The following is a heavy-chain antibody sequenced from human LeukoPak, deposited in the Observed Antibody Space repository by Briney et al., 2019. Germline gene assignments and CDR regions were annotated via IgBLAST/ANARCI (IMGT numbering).Heavy chain of an antibody. D-gene: IGHD3-22*01. J-gene: IGHJ6*02. V-gene: IGHV1-69*13. CDR1: GGTFSSYA. CDR3: AWGDLNLNYYDSSGYTPGGYYYGMDV. CDR2: IIPIFGTA. Sequence: GASVKVSCKASGGTFSSYAISWVPQAPGQGLERMGGIIPIFGTANYAQKFQGRVTITADESTSTAYMELSSLRSEDTAVYYCAWGDLNLNYYDSSGYTPGGYYYGMDVWGQGTTVTVSS.